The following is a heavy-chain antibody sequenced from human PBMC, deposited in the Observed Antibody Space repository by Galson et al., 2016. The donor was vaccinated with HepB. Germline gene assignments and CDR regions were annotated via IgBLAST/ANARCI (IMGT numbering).Heavy chain of an antibody. D-gene: IGHD5-12*01. CDR2: ISSSSNTI. V-gene: IGHV3-11*04. Sequence: SLRLSCAASGFIFSDYHINWIRQAPGKGLEWISYISSSSNTIHYADSVKGRFTVSRDYAKNSLYLQMNSLRAEDTAVYYCARDSSSGYVIDAFDIWGQGTWSPSLQ. CDR1: GFIFSDYH. J-gene: IGHJ3*02. CDR3: ARDSSSGYVIDAFDI.